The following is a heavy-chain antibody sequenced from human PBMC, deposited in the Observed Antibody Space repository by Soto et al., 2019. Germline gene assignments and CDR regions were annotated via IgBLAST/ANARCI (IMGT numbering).Heavy chain of an antibody. D-gene: IGHD5-18*01. CDR1: GFTFSSYS. Sequence: EEQLVESGGGLVKPGGSLRLSCAASGFTFSSYSMNWVRQAPGKGLEWVSSISSSSSYIYYADSVKGRFTISRDNAKNSLYLQMNSLRAEDTAVYYCARGAPDTAMVTSGYYYGMDVWGQGTTVTVSS. J-gene: IGHJ6*02. CDR3: ARGAPDTAMVTSGYYYGMDV. CDR2: ISSSSSYI. V-gene: IGHV3-21*01.